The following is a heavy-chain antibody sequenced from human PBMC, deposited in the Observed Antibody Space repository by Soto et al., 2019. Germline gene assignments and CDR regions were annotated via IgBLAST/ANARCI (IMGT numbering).Heavy chain of an antibody. J-gene: IGHJ6*02. V-gene: IGHV3-15*07. Sequence: EVQLVESAGGLVKPGGPLRLACVATGFSFNAAWMNWVRQAPGQGLEWVGRIKTSAGGGATNYAAPVQGRFTISRDDSKNTLYLHMNSLRTEDTAIYYCTTASVEGIWGQGTTVIVSS. CDR3: TTASVEGI. D-gene: IGHD2-15*01. CDR1: GFSFNAAW. CDR2: IKTSAGGGAT.